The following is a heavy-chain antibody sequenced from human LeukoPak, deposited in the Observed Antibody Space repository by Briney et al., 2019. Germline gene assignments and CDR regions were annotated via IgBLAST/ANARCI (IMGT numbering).Heavy chain of an antibody. CDR1: GFPFSHAW. D-gene: IGHD3-16*01. J-gene: IGHJ5*02. CDR2: IKSSSDGGTI. Sequence: PGGSLRLSCAASGFPFSHAWMNWVRQAPGKGLEWLGRIKSSSDGGTIDYAAPVRGRITISRNDSEHTVYLQMHSLQIDDTAVYYCTANMGGIVGVMNWFDPWGQGTLVTVSS. CDR3: TANMGGIVGVMNWFDP. V-gene: IGHV3-15*01.